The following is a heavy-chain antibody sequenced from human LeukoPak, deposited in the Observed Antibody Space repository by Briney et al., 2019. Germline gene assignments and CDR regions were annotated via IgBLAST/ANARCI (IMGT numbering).Heavy chain of an antibody. CDR1: GFTFSSYG. Sequence: GGSLRLSCAASGFTFSSYGMHWVRQAPGKGLEWVAVISYDGSNKYYADSVKGRFTISRDNSKNTLYLQMNSLRAEDTAVYYCAKDKDNWNDYYYGMDVWGKGTTVTVSP. J-gene: IGHJ6*04. D-gene: IGHD1-1*01. CDR2: ISYDGSNK. V-gene: IGHV3-30*18. CDR3: AKDKDNWNDYYYGMDV.